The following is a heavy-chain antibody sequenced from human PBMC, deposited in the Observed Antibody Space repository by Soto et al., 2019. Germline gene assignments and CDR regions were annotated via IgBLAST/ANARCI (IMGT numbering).Heavy chain of an antibody. D-gene: IGHD3-10*01. CDR1: GYTFTSYA. CDR3: ARDMGFGLSDY. CDR2: INAGNGNT. V-gene: IGHV1-3*01. J-gene: IGHJ4*02. Sequence: QVQLVQSGPEVKKPGASVKVSCKASGYTFTSYAMDWVRQAPGQRLEWMGWINAGNGNTKYSPKFQGRVTITRDTSASTAYMELSSLRSEDTAVYYCARDMGFGLSDYWGQVTLVTVSS.